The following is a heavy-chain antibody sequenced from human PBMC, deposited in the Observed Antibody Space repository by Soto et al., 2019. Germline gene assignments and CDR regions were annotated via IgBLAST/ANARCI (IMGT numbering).Heavy chain of an antibody. J-gene: IGHJ4*02. D-gene: IGHD4-17*01. CDR3: TTGMTTVTAGFDY. Sequence: GGSLRLSCAASGFTFSSYSMNWVRQAPGKGLEWVSYISSSSSTIYYADSVKGRFTISRDDAKNTLYLQMDSLKIEDTAVHYCTTGMTTVTAGFDYWGQGTLVTVSS. V-gene: IGHV3-48*01. CDR1: GFTFSSYS. CDR2: ISSSSSTI.